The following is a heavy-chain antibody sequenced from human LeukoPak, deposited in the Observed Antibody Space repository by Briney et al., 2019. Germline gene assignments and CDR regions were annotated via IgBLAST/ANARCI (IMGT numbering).Heavy chain of an antibody. V-gene: IGHV3-33*01. CDR1: GFTFSSYG. CDR2: IWYDGSNK. CDR3: AREGVAAAGTPGNYMDV. D-gene: IGHD6-13*01. Sequence: EGSLRLSCAASGFTFSSYGMHWVRQAPGKGLEWVAVIWYDGSNKYYADSVKGRFTISRDNAKNSLYLQMNCLRAEDTAVYYCAREGVAAAGTPGNYMDVWGKGTTVTVSS. J-gene: IGHJ6*03.